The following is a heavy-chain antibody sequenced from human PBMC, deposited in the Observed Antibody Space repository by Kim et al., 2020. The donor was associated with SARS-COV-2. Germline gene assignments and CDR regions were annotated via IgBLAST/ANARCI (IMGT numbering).Heavy chain of an antibody. CDR1: GVSITDYY. V-gene: IGHV4-59*13. Sequence: SETLSLTCTVSGVSITDYYWSWIRQPPGKGLEYIGYVFHSGDANSNPSLNSRGTMSIDTSKNQFSLRLSSVTAAATAAYYCARTARVPDSWAQGTPVIVS. CDR2: VFHSGDA. D-gene: IGHD3-10*02. J-gene: IGHJ4*02. CDR3: ARTARVPDS.